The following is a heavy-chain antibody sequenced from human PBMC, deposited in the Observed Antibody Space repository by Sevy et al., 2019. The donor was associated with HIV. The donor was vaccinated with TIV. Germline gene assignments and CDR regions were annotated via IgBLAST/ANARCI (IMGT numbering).Heavy chain of an antibody. CDR1: GFTFRRNS. J-gene: IGHJ4*02. Sequence: GGSLRLSCTASGFTFRRNSMNWLRQAPGKGLEWLADINTLSDTIKYADSVKGRFTISRDNAKNSLYLQMNSLRVEDTAVYYCARDASVAAYYFDFWGQRTLVTVSS. D-gene: IGHD6-19*01. CDR2: INTLSDTI. CDR3: ARDASVAAYYFDF. V-gene: IGHV3-48*01.